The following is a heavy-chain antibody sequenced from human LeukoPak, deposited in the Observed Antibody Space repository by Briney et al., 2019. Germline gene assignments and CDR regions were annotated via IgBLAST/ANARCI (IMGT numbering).Heavy chain of an antibody. CDR3: ARAGLLMYSMDNYFDP. V-gene: IGHV4-4*07. CDR2: IYTIGRT. J-gene: IGHJ5*02. D-gene: IGHD2-8*01. CDR1: GESISANY. Sequence: SETLSLTCTVSGESISANYWSWIRQPAGRGLEWIGRIYTIGRTNYNPSPRSRVTMSLDMSQNQFSLKLTSVTAADTAVYYCARAGLLMYSMDNYFDPWGQGTLVTVSS.